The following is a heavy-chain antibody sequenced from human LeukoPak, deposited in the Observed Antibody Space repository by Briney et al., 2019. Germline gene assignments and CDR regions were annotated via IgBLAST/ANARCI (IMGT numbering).Heavy chain of an antibody. CDR1: GFSFNNYF. V-gene: IGHV3-9*01. CDR3: AKDRYCSSTSCPIDY. D-gene: IGHD2-2*01. CDR2: INGNSDKI. Sequence: GGSLRLSCAASGFSFNNYFMNWVRQGPGKGLEWVSGINGNSDKIGYADSVKGRFTISRDSAKKSLYLQMNSLRAEDTALYFCAKDRYCSSTSCPIDYWGQGTLVTVSS. J-gene: IGHJ4*02.